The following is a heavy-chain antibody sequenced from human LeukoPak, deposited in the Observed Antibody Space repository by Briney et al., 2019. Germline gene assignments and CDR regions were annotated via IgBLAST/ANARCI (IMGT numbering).Heavy chain of an antibody. Sequence: GASVKVSCKASGYTFTGYYMHWVRQASGQGLEWRGGINPNSGGTNYAQKFQGRVTMTRDTSISTAYMELRRLRSDDTAVYYCARDLSLYDILTGHPAIWEGENDYWGHGTLVTVSS. CDR3: ARDLSLYDILTGHPAIWEGENDY. CDR2: INPNSGGT. J-gene: IGHJ4*01. CDR1: GYTFTGYY. V-gene: IGHV1-2*02. D-gene: IGHD3-9*01.